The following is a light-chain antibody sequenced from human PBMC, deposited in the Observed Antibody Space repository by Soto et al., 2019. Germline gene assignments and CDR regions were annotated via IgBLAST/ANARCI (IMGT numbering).Light chain of an antibody. Sequence: QTVVTQEPSFSVSPGGTVTLTCGLSSGSVSTNYYPAWYQLAPGQAPRTLIYNTYTRSSGVPDRFSGSILGTKAALTITGAQADDESDYYCVLYMGSGTWVFGGGTKLTVL. CDR2: NTY. J-gene: IGLJ3*02. V-gene: IGLV8-61*01. CDR1: SGSVSTNYY. CDR3: VLYMGSGTWV.